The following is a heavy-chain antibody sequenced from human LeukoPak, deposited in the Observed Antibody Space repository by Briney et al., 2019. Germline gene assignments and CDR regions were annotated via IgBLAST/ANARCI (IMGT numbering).Heavy chain of an antibody. D-gene: IGHD3-22*01. J-gene: IGHJ4*02. Sequence: SETLSLTCTVSGGSISSYYWSWIRQPPGKGLEWIGNIYYSGSTNYNPSLKSRVTISVDTSKNQFSLKLSSVTAADTAVYYCAREYLGIYYDSSDYYYYFDYWGQGTLVTVSS. CDR3: AREYLGIYYDSSDYYYYFDY. CDR1: GGSISSYY. V-gene: IGHV4-59*01. CDR2: IYYSGST.